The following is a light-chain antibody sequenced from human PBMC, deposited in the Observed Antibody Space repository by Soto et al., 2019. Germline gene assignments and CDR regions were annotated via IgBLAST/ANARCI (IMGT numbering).Light chain of an antibody. Sequence: EIVMTQSPATLSVSPGERATLSCRASQSVSSNLVWYQQKPGQAPRLLIYGASTRATGIPARFSGSGSGTDFTLTISSLQSEDFAVYYCQQYNNWPETFGQGTKLEIK. CDR1: QSVSSN. J-gene: IGKJ2*01. CDR3: QQYNNWPET. V-gene: IGKV3-15*01. CDR2: GAS.